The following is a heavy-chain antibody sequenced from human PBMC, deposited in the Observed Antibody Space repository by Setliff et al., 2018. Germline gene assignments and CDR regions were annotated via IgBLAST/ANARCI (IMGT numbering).Heavy chain of an antibody. J-gene: IGHJ4*02. D-gene: IGHD3-3*01. CDR2: IYSDGSA. Sequence: PSETLSLTCSVSGGIIYDHWWTWIRQPAGAGLEWIGRIYSDGSADYNPSLRSRDTIPVDKSKNQFFLKLTSMTAADTALYFCARERQGGFLEWAPFDSWGQGVVVTVSS. CDR3: ARERQGGFLEWAPFDS. V-gene: IGHV4-4*07. CDR1: GGIIYDHW.